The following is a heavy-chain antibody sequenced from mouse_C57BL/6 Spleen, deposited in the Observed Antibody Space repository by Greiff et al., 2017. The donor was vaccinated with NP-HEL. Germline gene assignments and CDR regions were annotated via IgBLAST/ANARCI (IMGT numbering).Heavy chain of an antibody. CDR2: INPNNGGT. V-gene: IGHV1-18*01. CDR1: GYTFTDYN. D-gene: IGHD2-2*01. J-gene: IGHJ4*01. CDR3: ARMVTTKDAMDY. Sequence: EVQLQQSGPELVKPGASVKIPCKASGYTFTDYNMDWVKQSHGKSLEWIGDINPNNGGTIYNQKFKGKATLTVDKSSSTAYMELRSLTSEDTAVYYCARMVTTKDAMDYRGQGTSVTVSS.